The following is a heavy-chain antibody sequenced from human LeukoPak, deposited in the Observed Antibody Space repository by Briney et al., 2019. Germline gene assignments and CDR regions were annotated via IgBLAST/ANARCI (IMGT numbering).Heavy chain of an antibody. D-gene: IGHD2-21*01. CDR3: ARERLGYFDY. J-gene: IGHJ4*02. V-gene: IGHV3-30*04. CDR2: ISYDGSNK. CDR1: GFTFSSYA. Sequence: GGSLRLSCAASGFTFSSYAMHWVRQAPGKGLEWVAVISYDGSNKYYADSVKGRFTISRDNSKNTLYLQMNSLRAEDTAVYYCARERLGYFDYWGQGTLVTVSS.